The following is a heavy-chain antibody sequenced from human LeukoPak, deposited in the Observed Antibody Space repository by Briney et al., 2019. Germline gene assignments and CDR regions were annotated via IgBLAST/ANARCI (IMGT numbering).Heavy chain of an antibody. D-gene: IGHD6-13*01. J-gene: IGHJ5*02. Sequence: GSLRLSCAASGFTFSDYYMSWIRQPPGKGLEWIGEINHSGSTNYNPSLKSRVTISLDTSRNQFSLKLNSVTAADTAVYYCARIYSSSWFLNWFDPWGQGTLVTVSS. CDR1: GFTFSDYY. V-gene: IGHV4-34*01. CDR2: INHSGST. CDR3: ARIYSSSWFLNWFDP.